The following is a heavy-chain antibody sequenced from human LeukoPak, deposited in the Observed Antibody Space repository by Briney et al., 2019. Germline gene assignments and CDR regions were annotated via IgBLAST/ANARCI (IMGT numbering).Heavy chain of an antibody. Sequence: ASVKVSCKASGYTFTSDYMNWVRQAPGQGLEWMGIVHSSGGVIKYAQEFQDRLTVTRDTSTSTIYMELSSLRSEDTAVYYCAGSSHQRNSFDPWGQGTLVIVSS. CDR2: VHSSGGVI. J-gene: IGHJ5*02. CDR3: AGSSHQRNSFDP. CDR1: GYTFTSDY. D-gene: IGHD1-26*01. V-gene: IGHV1-46*01.